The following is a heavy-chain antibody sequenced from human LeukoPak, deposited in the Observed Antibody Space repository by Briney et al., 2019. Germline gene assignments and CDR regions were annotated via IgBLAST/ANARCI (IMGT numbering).Heavy chain of an antibody. CDR1: GYTFTSNY. CDR3: AREVIDSSGYYDY. Sequence: ASVKVSCKAFGYTFTSNYMHWVRQAPGQGLEWMGIIKPSDGSTKYAQKFQGRVTMTRDTSTGTVYMELSSLRSDDTAVYYCAREVIDSSGYYDYWGQGTLVTVSS. J-gene: IGHJ4*02. V-gene: IGHV1-46*01. CDR2: IKPSDGST. D-gene: IGHD3-22*01.